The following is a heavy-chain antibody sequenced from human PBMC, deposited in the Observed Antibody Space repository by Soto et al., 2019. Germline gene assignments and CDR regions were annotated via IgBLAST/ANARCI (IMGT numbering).Heavy chain of an antibody. Sequence: VQLLESGGGLVQPGGSLRLSCAASGFTFSSYALSWVRHAPGKGLEWVSGLCGGGRSTHYVDSVKGRFTTSRDDSKNTLHMQMSGLRAEDTAMYYCAKAVRGGGGYTYDYYTMDVWGQGTTVTVSS. CDR1: GFTFSSYA. CDR3: AKAVRGGGGYTYDYYTMDV. V-gene: IGHV3-23*01. D-gene: IGHD2-15*01. CDR2: LCGGGRST. J-gene: IGHJ6*02.